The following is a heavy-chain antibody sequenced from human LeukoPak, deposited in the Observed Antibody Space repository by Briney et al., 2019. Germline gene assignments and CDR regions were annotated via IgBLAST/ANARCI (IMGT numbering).Heavy chain of an antibody. CDR1: GVTFSSYP. D-gene: IGHD6-19*01. J-gene: IGHJ3*02. Sequence: SVKVSCKTSGVTFSSYPISWVRQAPGQGLVWMGGIIPVFGKVNYEQKFQDRVTITADKSTSIAYMELGSPRAEDRAVYYWGRVTVAGPGNFDIWGQGTMVTVSS. CDR2: IIPVFGKV. CDR3: GRVTVAGPGNFDI. V-gene: IGHV1-69*06.